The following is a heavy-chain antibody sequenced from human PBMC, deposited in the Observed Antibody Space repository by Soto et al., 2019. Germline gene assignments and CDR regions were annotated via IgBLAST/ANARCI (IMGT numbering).Heavy chain of an antibody. J-gene: IGHJ5*02. CDR2: IYYSGSS. V-gene: IGHV4-61*01. CDR1: GGSVSSGSYY. D-gene: IGHD3-16*01. Sequence: QVQLQESGPGLVKPSETLSLTCTVSGGSVSSGSYYWSWIRQPPGKGLEWIGYIYYSGSSNYNPSLKSRATIAVDTSKNPLSLKLSPGTAADTAVYSWARDHGWGVEIPTWDAWFDPWGQGTLVTVSS. CDR3: ARDHGWGVEIPTWDAWFDP.